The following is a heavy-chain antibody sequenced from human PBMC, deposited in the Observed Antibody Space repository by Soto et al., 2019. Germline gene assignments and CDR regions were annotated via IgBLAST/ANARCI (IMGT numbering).Heavy chain of an antibody. J-gene: IGHJ6*02. D-gene: IGHD2-15*01. CDR1: GGTFSSYT. CDR2: IIPILGIA. V-gene: IGHV1-69*02. CDR3: ASSGYCSGGSCYINV. Sequence: QVQLVQSGAEVKKPGSSVKVSCKASGGTFSSYTISWVRQAPGQGLEWMGRIIPILGIANYAQKFQGRVTITADKSTSTADMELSSLRSEDTAVYYGASSGYCSGGSCYINVWGQGTTVTVSS.